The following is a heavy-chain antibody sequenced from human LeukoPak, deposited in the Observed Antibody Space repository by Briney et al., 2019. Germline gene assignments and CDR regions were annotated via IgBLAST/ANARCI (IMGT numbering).Heavy chain of an antibody. V-gene: IGHV3-48*03. CDR2: ISASETSI. D-gene: IGHD6-19*01. CDR1: GFTFSLYN. CDR3: VRDNLENQWLERSY. Sequence: GSLRLSCAASGFTFSLYNMNWVRQAPGKGLEWVSQISASETSIKYADSVRGRFTISRDNVKNSVYLQMNSLRAEDTAIYYCVRDNLENQWLERSYWGQGTLVTVSS. J-gene: IGHJ4*02.